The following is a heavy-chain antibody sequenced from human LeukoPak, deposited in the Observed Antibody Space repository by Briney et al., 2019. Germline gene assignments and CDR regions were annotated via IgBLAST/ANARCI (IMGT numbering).Heavy chain of an antibody. CDR2: IYYSGRT. CDR3: ARGQKYRNGYTVTELGSGYFDY. Sequence: SETLSLTCSASGGSISSYYWSWIRQPPGKGLEWFGYIYYSGRTNYNHSLKSRVTISLDTSKNQFSLTLSYVTAADTAVYYCARGQKYRNGYTVTELGSGYFDYWGQGTLVTVSS. V-gene: IGHV4-59*01. J-gene: IGHJ4*02. CDR1: GGSISSYY. D-gene: IGHD5-18*01.